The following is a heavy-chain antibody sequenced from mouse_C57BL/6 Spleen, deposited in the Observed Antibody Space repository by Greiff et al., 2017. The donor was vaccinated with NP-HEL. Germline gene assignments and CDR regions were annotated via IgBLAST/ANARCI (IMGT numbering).Heavy chain of an antibody. J-gene: IGHJ1*03. CDR2: FHPYNDDT. D-gene: IGHD1-1*01. Sequence: VQLQQSGAELVKPGASVKMSCKASGYTFTTYPIEWMKQNHGKSLEWIGNFHPYNDDTKYNEKFKRKATLTVEKSSSTVYLELSRLTSDDSAVYYCARGGYGSSYDWYCDVWGTGTTVTVSS. CDR1: GYTFTTYP. V-gene: IGHV1-47*01. CDR3: ARGGYGSSYDWYCDV.